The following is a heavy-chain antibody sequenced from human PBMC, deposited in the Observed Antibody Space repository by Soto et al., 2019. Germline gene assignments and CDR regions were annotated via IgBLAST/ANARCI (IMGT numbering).Heavy chain of an antibody. Sequence: QGQLMQSGAEVKKPGASVKVSCKAYGYTFNSHAIHWMRQAPGQRLEWMGWINAGNGNTYYSEKFKGRVSLTRDSVATTVYMELTSLTSEDTGVYYCARDQSGIGWYVDWFYPWGQGTLVTVSS. V-gene: IGHV1-3*01. CDR2: INAGNGNT. CDR3: ARDQSGIGWYVDWFYP. D-gene: IGHD6-19*01. J-gene: IGHJ5*02. CDR1: GYTFNSHA.